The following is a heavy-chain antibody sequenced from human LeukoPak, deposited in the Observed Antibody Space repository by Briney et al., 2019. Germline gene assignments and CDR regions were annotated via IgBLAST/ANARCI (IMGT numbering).Heavy chain of an antibody. D-gene: IGHD2-2*01. Sequence: SETLSLTCAVSASSIISDYYWAWIRQPPGKGLEWIASSYHSGSTHYNPSLKSRGTISVDTSKNEFTLKLSSVTAADTAVYYWARNVSLVPAAMGGSTGFNSWGQGTLVTVSS. V-gene: IGHV4-38-2*01. CDR2: SYHSGST. J-gene: IGHJ5*01. CDR3: ARNVSLVPAAMGGSTGFNS. CDR1: ASSIISDYY.